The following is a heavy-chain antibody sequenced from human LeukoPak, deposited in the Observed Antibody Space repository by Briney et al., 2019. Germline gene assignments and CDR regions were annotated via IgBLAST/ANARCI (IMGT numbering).Heavy chain of an antibody. J-gene: IGHJ4*02. Sequence: WASVKVSCKASGYDFINYGISWVRQAPGQGLEWMGWRSIYNGNTDYKLQGRVTMTTDTSTSTAYMEVRSLRSDDTAVYYCARGGPFPSGSSSREYNLDYWGQGTLVTVSS. D-gene: IGHD6-6*01. CDR2: RSIYNGNT. CDR3: ARGGPFPSGSSSREYNLDY. CDR1: GYDFINYG. V-gene: IGHV1-18*01.